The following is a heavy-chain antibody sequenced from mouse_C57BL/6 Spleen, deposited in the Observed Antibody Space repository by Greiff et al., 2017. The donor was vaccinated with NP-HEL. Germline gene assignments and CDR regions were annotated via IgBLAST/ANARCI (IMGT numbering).Heavy chain of an antibody. CDR3: AKNGHDYGYLFDY. D-gene: IGHD2-4*01. J-gene: IGHJ2*01. CDR1: GFSLTSYG. V-gene: IGHV2-5*01. CDR2: IWRGGST. Sequence: VQLQESGPGLVQPSQSLSITCTVSGFSLTSYGVHWVRQSPGKGLEWLGVIWRGGSTDYNAAFMSRLSITKDNSKSQVFFKMNSLQADDTAIYYCAKNGHDYGYLFDYWGQGTTLTVSS.